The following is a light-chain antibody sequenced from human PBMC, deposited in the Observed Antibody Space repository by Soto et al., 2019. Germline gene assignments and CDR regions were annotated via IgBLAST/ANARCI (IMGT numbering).Light chain of an antibody. CDR3: AAWDDSLNGVV. CDR1: SSNIGSNT. V-gene: IGLV1-44*01. J-gene: IGLJ2*01. CDR2: SNN. Sequence: QSVLTQPPSASGTPGQRVTISCSGSSSNIGSNTVNWYQQLPGTAPKLLIYSNNQRPSGVPVRFSGSKSGPSASLAISGLQSEDEADYYCAAWDDSLNGVVFGGGTKLTVL.